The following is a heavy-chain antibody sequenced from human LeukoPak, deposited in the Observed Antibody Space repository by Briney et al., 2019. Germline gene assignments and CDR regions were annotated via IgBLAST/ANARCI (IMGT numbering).Heavy chain of an antibody. J-gene: IGHJ4*02. CDR3: ARHDVLRYSDWLPPDY. CDR2: IDPSDSYT. Sequence: GESLKISCKGSGYSFASYWISWVRQMPGKGLEWMGRIDPSDSYTNYSPSFQGHVTISADKSISTAYLQWSSLKASDTAMYYCARHDVLRYSDWLPPDYWGQGTLVTVSS. D-gene: IGHD3-9*01. CDR1: GYSFASYW. V-gene: IGHV5-10-1*01.